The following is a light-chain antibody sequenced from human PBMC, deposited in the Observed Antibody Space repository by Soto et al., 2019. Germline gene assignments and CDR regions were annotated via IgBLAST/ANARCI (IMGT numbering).Light chain of an antibody. CDR1: QTISSW. J-gene: IGKJ1*01. V-gene: IGKV1-5*03. Sequence: DIQMTQSPSTLSGPVGDRVTITCRASQTISSWLAWYQQKPGKAPKLLSDKASTLKSGVPSRFSGSGSGTECTLTSSSLQPDDFATYYCQHYHSYSEAFGQGTKVDIK. CDR2: KAS. CDR3: QHYHSYSEA.